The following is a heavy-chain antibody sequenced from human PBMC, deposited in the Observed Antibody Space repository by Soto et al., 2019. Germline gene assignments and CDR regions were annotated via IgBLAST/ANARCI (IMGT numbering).Heavy chain of an antibody. J-gene: IGHJ4*02. D-gene: IGHD2-15*01. V-gene: IGHV4-39*01. CDR1: GGSISSSSYY. Sequence: SETLSLTCTVSGGSISSSSYYWGWIRHPPGKEMEWIGSINYKGSTYYNTSLKNRDTIYVYTSKNHFSLKLSSVTASDTAVYYCARHTPAISISDHWGQGTLVT. CDR2: INYKGST. CDR3: ARHTPAISISDH.